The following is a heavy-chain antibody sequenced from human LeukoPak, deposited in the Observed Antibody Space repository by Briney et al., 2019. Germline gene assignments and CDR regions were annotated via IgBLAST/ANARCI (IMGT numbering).Heavy chain of an antibody. V-gene: IGHV1-69*05. D-gene: IGHD1-26*01. J-gene: IGHJ4*02. Sequence: ASVKVSCKASGGTFSSYAISWVRQAPGQGLEWMGRILPIFGTANYAQEFQGRVTITTDESTSTAYMELSSLRSEDTAVYYCARDHSGSVDYWGQGTLVTVSS. CDR3: ARDHSGSVDY. CDR2: ILPIFGTA. CDR1: GGTFSSYA.